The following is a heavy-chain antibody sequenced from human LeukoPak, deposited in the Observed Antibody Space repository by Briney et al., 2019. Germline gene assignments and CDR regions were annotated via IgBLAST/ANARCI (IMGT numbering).Heavy chain of an antibody. V-gene: IGHV3-48*03. CDR3: AELGITMIGGV. CDR1: GFTFSSYE. Sequence: GGSLRLSCAASGFTFSSYEMNWVRQAPGKGLEWVSYISSSGSTIYYADSVKGRFTISRDNANNSLYLQMNSRRAEATAVYYCAELGITMIGGVWGKGTTVTISS. D-gene: IGHD3-10*02. J-gene: IGHJ6*04. CDR2: ISSSGSTI.